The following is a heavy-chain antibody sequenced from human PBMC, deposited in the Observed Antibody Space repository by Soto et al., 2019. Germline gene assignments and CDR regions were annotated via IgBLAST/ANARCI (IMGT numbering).Heavy chain of an antibody. D-gene: IGHD3-3*01. Sequence: QITLKESGPTVVKPTETLTLTCTFSGFSLTTSGVGVGWVRQSPGKAPEWLALIYWDDDKRYSTSLNSRLIITKDTSKNQAVLTMANVAPADTATYYCAHRVLRSVFGLVTTTAIYFDFWGPGTPVVVSS. CDR2: IYWDDDK. CDR3: AHRVLRSVFGLVTTTAIYFDF. CDR1: GFSLTTSGVG. J-gene: IGHJ4*02. V-gene: IGHV2-5*02.